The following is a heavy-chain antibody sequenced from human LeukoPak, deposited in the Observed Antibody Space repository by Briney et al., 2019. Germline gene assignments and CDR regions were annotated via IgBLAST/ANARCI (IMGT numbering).Heavy chain of an antibody. CDR2: ISGSGGST. V-gene: IGHV3-23*01. Sequence: PGGSLRLSCAASGFTVSSKFMSWVRQAPGKGLEWVSAISGSGGSTYYADSVKGRFTISRDNSKNTLYLQMNSLRAEDTAVYYCAKTYYYGSGSYFDYWGQGTLVTVSS. J-gene: IGHJ4*02. D-gene: IGHD3-10*01. CDR1: GFTVSSKF. CDR3: AKTYYYGSGSYFDY.